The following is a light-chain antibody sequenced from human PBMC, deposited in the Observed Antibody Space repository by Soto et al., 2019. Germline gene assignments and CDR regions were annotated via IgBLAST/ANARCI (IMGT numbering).Light chain of an antibody. CDR2: AAS. CDR3: QQSYSTPT. J-gene: IGKJ5*01. CDR1: QSISSY. Sequence: DIQMTQSTSSLSASVGDRVTITCRASQSISSYLNWYQQKPGKAPKLLIYAASSLQSGVPSRFSGSGSGTEFTITISSLQPEDVATYYCQQSYSTPTFGQWTRLEIK. V-gene: IGKV1-39*01.